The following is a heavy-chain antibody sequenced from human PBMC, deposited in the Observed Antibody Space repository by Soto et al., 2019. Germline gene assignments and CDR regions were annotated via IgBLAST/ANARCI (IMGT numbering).Heavy chain of an antibody. CDR2: VYYTGST. CDR3: ARSVAVPGAHSDY. J-gene: IGHJ4*02. CDR1: GGSISGSY. V-gene: IGHV4-59*01. Sequence: QVQLQESGPGLVKPSETLSLTCSVSGGSISGSYWSWIRQSPGKGLEWLGCVYYTGSTNYRPSLRSRDSSTVDTPKNEVSLRLSSVTAADTAVYFCARSVAVPGAHSDYWGQGTQVTVSS. D-gene: IGHD6-19*01.